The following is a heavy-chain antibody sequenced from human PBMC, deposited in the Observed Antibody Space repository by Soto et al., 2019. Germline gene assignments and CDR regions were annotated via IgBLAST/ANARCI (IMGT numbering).Heavy chain of an antibody. CDR2: IIPIFGTA. CDR3: ALVEDCSGGSCTTGSYNDY. Sequence: ASVKVSCKASGGTFSRYAISWVRQAPGQGLEWMGGIIPIFGTANYAQKFQGRVTITADESTSTAYMELSSLRSEDTAVYYCALVEDCSGGSCTTGSYNDYWGQGTLVTVSS. D-gene: IGHD2-15*01. J-gene: IGHJ4*02. V-gene: IGHV1-69*13. CDR1: GGTFSRYA.